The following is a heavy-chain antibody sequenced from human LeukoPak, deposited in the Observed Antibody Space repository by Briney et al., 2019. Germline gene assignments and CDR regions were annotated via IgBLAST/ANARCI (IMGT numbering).Heavy chain of an antibody. CDR2: INPNSGGT. D-gene: IGHD3-3*01. V-gene: IGHV1-2*02. CDR3: ARDGEYYDFWSGYYPSRNYYYYYMDV. J-gene: IGHJ6*03. CDR1: GYTFTCYY. Sequence: ASVKVSCKASGYTFTCYYMHWVRQAPGQGLEWMGWINPNSGGTNYAQKFQGRVTMTRDTSISTAYMELSRLRSDDTAVYYCARDGEYYDFWSGYYPSRNYYYYYMDVWGKGTTVTVSS.